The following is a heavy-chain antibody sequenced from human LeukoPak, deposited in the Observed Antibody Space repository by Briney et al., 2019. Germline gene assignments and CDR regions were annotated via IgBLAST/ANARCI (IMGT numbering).Heavy chain of an antibody. CDR1: GGSITNSDYY. D-gene: IGHD3-22*01. Sequence: SETLSLTCSVSGGSITNSDYYWGWVRRPPGKRLQWIAGIYSTGTTAYNPSLKSRVSISVDTSKNQFSLRLSSVTAADTAVYFCARHLYFFDVSGHVFGLWGQGTVVTVSS. J-gene: IGHJ3*01. CDR3: ARHLYFFDVSGHVFGL. V-gene: IGHV4-39*01. CDR2: IYSTGTT.